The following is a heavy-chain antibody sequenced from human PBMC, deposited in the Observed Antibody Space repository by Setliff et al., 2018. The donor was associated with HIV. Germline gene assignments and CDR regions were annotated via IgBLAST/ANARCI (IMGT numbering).Heavy chain of an antibody. CDR3: AAVPWGHSSLIIDH. Sequence: PGGSLRLSCAASGFTFSVHGMHWVRKAPGRGLEWVSRLNTDGSSTKYADSVKGRFTISRDNAKNSVYLQMHSLRVEDTAVYYCAAVPWGHSSLIIDHWGQGTPVTVSS. CDR1: GFTFSVHG. D-gene: IGHD3-16*01. V-gene: IGHV3-74*03. J-gene: IGHJ4*02. CDR2: LNTDGSST.